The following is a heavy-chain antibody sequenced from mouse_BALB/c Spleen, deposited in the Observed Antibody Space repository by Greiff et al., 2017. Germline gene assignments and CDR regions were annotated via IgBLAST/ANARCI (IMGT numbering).Heavy chain of an antibody. CDR1: GYTFTSYY. V-gene: IGHV1S81*02. CDR2: INPSNGGT. Sequence: VKLVESGAELVKPGASVKLSCKASGYTFTSYYMYWVKQRPGQGLEWIGEINPSNGGTNFNEKFKSKATLTVDKSSSTAYMQLSSLTSEDSAVYYCTRSSTTVVPFAYWGQGTLVTVSA. J-gene: IGHJ3*01. CDR3: TRSSTTVVPFAY. D-gene: IGHD1-1*01.